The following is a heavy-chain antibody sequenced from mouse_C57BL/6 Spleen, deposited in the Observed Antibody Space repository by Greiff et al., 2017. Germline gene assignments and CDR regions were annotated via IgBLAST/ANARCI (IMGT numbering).Heavy chain of an antibody. V-gene: IGHV1-64*01. D-gene: IGHD1-1*01. CDR2: IHPNSGRT. Sequence: QVQLQQPGAELVKPGASVKLSCKASGYTFTSYWMHWVKQRPGQGLEWIGMIHPNSGRTKYNEKFKSKATLTVDTSSSTAYMQLSSLTSEDSAFYYCARGGAYYGSSWGDYWGQGTSVTVSS. J-gene: IGHJ4*01. CDR3: ARGGAYYGSSWGDY. CDR1: GYTFTSYW.